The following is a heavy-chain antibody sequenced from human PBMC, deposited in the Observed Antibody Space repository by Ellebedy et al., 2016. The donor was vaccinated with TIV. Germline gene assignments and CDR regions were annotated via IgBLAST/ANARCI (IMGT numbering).Heavy chain of an antibody. J-gene: IGHJ6*02. CDR1: GFTFSDYY. D-gene: IGHD3-3*01. V-gene: IGHV3-11*06. Sequence: GESLKISCAASGFTFSDYYMSWIRQAPGKGLEWVSYISSSSSYTNYADSVKGRFTISRDNAKNSLYLQMNSLRAEDTAVYYCARELTKGFWRRYYYGMDVWGQGTTVTVSS. CDR2: ISSSSSYT. CDR3: ARELTKGFWRRYYYGMDV.